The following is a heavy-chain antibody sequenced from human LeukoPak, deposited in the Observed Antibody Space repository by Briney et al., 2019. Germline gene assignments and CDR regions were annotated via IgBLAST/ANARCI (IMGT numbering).Heavy chain of an antibody. Sequence: ASVTVSCKASGYTFTNYHMRWVRQAPGQGLEWMGRIYPSSGGTNYAQKLQGRVTMTTDTSTSTAYMELRSLRSDDTAVYYCARGTGSGWPTNFDYWGQGTLVTVSS. CDR2: IYPSSGGT. CDR3: ARGTGSGWPTNFDY. V-gene: IGHV1-18*04. D-gene: IGHD6-19*01. CDR1: GYTFTNYH. J-gene: IGHJ4*02.